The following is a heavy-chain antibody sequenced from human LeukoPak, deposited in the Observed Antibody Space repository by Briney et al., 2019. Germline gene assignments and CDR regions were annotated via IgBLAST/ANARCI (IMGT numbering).Heavy chain of an antibody. V-gene: IGHV4-61*02. CDR3: AREDDYGDLIDY. Sequence: SETLSLTCTVSGGSISSGNYYWSWIRQPAGKGLEWLGRIYNNGSTDYNPSLKSRVTISLDTSKNQFSLKLSSVTAADTAVYYCAREDDYGDLIDYWGQGTLVTVSS. D-gene: IGHD4-17*01. CDR2: IYNNGST. CDR1: GGSISSGNYY. J-gene: IGHJ4*02.